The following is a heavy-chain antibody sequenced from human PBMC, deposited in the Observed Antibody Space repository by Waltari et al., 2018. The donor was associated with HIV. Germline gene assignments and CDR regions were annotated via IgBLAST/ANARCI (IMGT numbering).Heavy chain of an antibody. CDR1: GYSFTTSG. Sequence: QVHLVQSGPEVKKPGASVKVSCKTSGYSFTTSGISWVRQAPGQGLDWMGWISTYDGKTNYAQELQGRRTMTTDTSASTAYMELRSLRSDDTAIYYCARVPSVIAVVIAVAHSYFDHWGQGTLVTVSS. CDR2: ISTYDGKT. D-gene: IGHD2-15*01. CDR3: ARVPSVIAVVIAVAHSYFDH. V-gene: IGHV1-18*01. J-gene: IGHJ4*02.